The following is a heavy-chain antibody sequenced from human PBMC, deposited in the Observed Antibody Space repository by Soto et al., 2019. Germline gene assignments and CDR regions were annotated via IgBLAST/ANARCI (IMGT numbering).Heavy chain of an antibody. D-gene: IGHD6-19*01. CDR1: GFTFSSYT. J-gene: IGHJ4*02. CDR2: ISNNGINK. CDR3: AREWSISVGAPGY. Sequence: QVQLVESGGGVVQPGRSLRLSCAASGFTFSSYTMYWVREGPGKGLEWVAGISNNGINKDYADSVKGRFIVSRDNSKNTLNLQINSLRRDDSAIYYCAREWSISVGAPGYWGLGTLVTVSS. V-gene: IGHV3-30-3*01.